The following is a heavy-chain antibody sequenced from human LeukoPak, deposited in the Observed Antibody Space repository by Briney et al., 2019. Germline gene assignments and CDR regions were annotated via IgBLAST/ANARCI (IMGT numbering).Heavy chain of an antibody. J-gene: IGHJ4*02. CDR1: GYTFTGYY. Sequence: GASVKVSRKASGYTFTGYYMHWVRQAPGQGLEWMGWINPNSGGTNYAQKFQGRVTMTRDTSISTAYMELSRLRSDDTAVYYCARALRTLGYCSSTSCTPSLGYWGQGTLVTVSS. CDR2: INPNSGGT. V-gene: IGHV1-2*02. CDR3: ARALRTLGYCSSTSCTPSLGY. D-gene: IGHD2-2*01.